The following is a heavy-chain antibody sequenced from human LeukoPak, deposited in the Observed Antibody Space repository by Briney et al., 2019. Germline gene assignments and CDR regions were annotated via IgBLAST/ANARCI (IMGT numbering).Heavy chain of an antibody. D-gene: IGHD6-13*01. CDR1: GFTFSSYG. J-gene: IGHJ4*02. CDR2: IRYDGSNK. V-gene: IGHV3-30*02. CDR3: AKDSDAELAAAGHFDY. Sequence: GSLRLSCAASGFTFSSYGMHWVRQAPGKGLEWVAFIRYDGSNKYYADSVKGRFTISRDNSKNTLYLQMNSLRAEDTAVYYCAKDSDAELAAAGHFDYWGQGTLVTVSS.